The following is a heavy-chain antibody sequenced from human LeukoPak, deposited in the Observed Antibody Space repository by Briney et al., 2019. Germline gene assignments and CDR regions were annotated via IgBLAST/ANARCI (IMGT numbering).Heavy chain of an antibody. Sequence: PVASVKVSCKASGGTFSSYAISWVRQAPGQGLEWMGGIIPIFGTANYAQKFQGRVTITADESTSTAYMELSSLRSEDTAVYYCARHYCSSTSCYHNWFDPWGQGTLVTVSS. V-gene: IGHV1-69*13. CDR3: ARHYCSSTSCYHNWFDP. D-gene: IGHD2-2*01. J-gene: IGHJ5*02. CDR1: GGTFSSYA. CDR2: IIPIFGTA.